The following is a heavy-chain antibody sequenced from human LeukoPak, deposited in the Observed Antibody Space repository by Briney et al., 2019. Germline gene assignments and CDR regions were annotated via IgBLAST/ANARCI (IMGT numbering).Heavy chain of an antibody. V-gene: IGHV3-15*01. Sequence: GGSLRLSCAASGFTFSNAWMSWVRQAPGKGLEWVGRIKSKTDGGTTDYAAPVKGRFTISRDDSKNTLYLQMNSLKTEDTAVYYCTTDQVDYYYYMDVWGKGTTVTVSS. J-gene: IGHJ6*03. CDR3: TTDQVDYYYYMDV. CDR2: IKSKTDGGTT. CDR1: GFTFSNAW.